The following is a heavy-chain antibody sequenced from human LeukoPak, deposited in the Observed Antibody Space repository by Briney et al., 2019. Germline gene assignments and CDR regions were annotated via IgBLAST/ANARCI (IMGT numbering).Heavy chain of an antibody. V-gene: IGHV4-39*01. CDR1: GGSISSTNYY. Sequence: SETLSLTCTVSGGSISSTNYYWGWIRQPPRKGLEWIGGIYYSGNTYYNPSLKSRATISVDTSKNQFSLKLRSVTAADTAVFYCAKLIPPRFYFDYWGQGALVTVSS. J-gene: IGHJ4*02. CDR3: AKLIPPRFYFDY. CDR2: IYYSGNT. D-gene: IGHD1-14*01.